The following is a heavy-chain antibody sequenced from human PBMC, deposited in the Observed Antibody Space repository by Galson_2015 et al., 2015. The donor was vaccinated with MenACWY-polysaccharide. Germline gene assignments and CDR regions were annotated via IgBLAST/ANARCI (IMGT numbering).Heavy chain of an antibody. Sequence: SLRLAGAAYEARVSHSGMHWVRQAPGEGLEWKALKRYDGSKIADADSGEGGFTVARDHTKKALGLEMNSLGAEDTAVYYCSREGSRIVFHAFDTWGQGTMVTVSS. CDR2: KRYDGSKI. CDR1: EARVSHSG. J-gene: IGHJ3*02. CDR3: SREGSRIVFHAFDT. V-gene: IGHV3-30*02. D-gene: IGHD6-13*01.